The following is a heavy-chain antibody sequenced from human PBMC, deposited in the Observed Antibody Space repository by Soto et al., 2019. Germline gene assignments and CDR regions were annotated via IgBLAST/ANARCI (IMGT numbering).Heavy chain of an antibody. CDR3: AIDMGLCPGLPYYYFDY. D-gene: IGHD5-12*01. Sequence: GGSLRLSCAASGLTFSSYWMSWVRQAPGKGLEWVANIKQDGSEKKYVDSVNSRFTISRDNAKNSLYLQMNSLRAEVSAFYYCAIDMGLCPGLPYYYFDYWGQGTLVTVSS. J-gene: IGHJ4*02. V-gene: IGHV3-7*03. CDR2: IKQDGSEK. CDR1: GLTFSSYW.